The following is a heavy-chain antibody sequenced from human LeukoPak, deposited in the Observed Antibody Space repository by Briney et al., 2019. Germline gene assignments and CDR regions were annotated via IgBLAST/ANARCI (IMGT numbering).Heavy chain of an antibody. CDR3: ARWGYSYGDDY. V-gene: IGHV4-61*05. Sequence: SETLSLTCTVSGGSISSSSYYWSWIRQPPGKGLEWIGNIYYSGSTNYNPSLKSRVTISVDTSKNQFSLKLSSVTAADTAVYYCARWGYSYGDDYWGQGTLVTVSS. CDR1: GGSISSSSYY. CDR2: IYYSGST. D-gene: IGHD5-18*01. J-gene: IGHJ4*02.